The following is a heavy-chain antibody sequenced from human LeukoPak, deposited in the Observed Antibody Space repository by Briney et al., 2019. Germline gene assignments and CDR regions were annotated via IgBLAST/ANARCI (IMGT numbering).Heavy chain of an antibody. CDR3: ARTVWFGEPPGVDYYDMDV. V-gene: IGHV4-59*01. Sequence: SETLSLTCTVSGGSISSYYWSWIRQSPGKGLEWIGYIYYSGSTNYNPSLKSRVTISLDTSKNQFSLRLSSVTAADTAVYYCARTVWFGEPPGVDYYDMDVWGQGTTVTVSS. CDR1: GGSISSYY. J-gene: IGHJ6*02. CDR2: IYYSGST. D-gene: IGHD3-10*01.